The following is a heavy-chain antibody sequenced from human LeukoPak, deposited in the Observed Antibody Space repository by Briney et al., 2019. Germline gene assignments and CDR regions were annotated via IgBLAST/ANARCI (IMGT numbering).Heavy chain of an antibody. D-gene: IGHD3-22*01. CDR2: IGTAGDP. CDR1: GFTFSSYD. Sequence: GGSLRLSCAASGFTFSSYDMHWVRQATGKGLEWVSAIGTAGDPYYPGSVKGRFTISRENAKNSLYLQMNSLRAEDTAVYYCAKARIVVVPPADALDIWGQGTMVTVSS. V-gene: IGHV3-13*05. CDR3: AKARIVVVPPADALDI. J-gene: IGHJ3*02.